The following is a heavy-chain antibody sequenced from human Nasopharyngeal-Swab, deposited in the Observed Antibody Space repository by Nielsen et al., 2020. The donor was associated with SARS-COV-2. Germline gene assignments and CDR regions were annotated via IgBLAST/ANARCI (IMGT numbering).Heavy chain of an antibody. CDR2: ISSSSTYI. V-gene: IGHV3-21*01. J-gene: IGHJ3*01. CDR1: GFTFSNFA. D-gene: IGHD3-10*01. Sequence: GESLKISCAASGFTFSNFAMSWVRQTPGKGLEWVSSISSSSTYIYYADSVKGRFTISRDNAKNSLYLQMNSLRAEDTAVYYCAGAYGSGSYFAFDLWGQGTMVTVSS. CDR3: AGAYGSGSYFAFDL.